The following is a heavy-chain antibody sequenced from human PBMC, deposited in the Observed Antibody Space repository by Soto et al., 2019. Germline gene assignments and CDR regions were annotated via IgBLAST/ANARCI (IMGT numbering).Heavy chain of an antibody. V-gene: IGHV4-38-2*02. CDR1: GYSISSGYY. D-gene: IGHD1-7*01. CDR2: IYHSGSI. CDR3: ARDQDNWNYVIWFDP. J-gene: IGHJ5*02. Sequence: PSETLSLTCAVSGYSISSGYYWGWIRQPPGKGLEWIGSIYHSGSIYYNPSLKGRVTISVDTSKNQFSLKLTAVTAADTAVYYCARDQDNWNYVIWFDPWGQGTLVTVSS.